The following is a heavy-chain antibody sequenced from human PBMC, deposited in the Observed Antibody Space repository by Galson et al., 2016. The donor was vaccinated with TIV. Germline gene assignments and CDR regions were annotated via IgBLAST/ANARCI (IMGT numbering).Heavy chain of an antibody. CDR3: ARVKGDGEYSYGAFDY. J-gene: IGHJ4*01. CDR1: GFPFIHYG. D-gene: IGHD5-18*01. CDR2: VSSSGGFL. Sequence: SLRLSCAGFGFPFIHYGVNWVRQAPGKGLEWVASVSSSGGFLYYAASVKGRFTISKDNAKNSLNLQMNSLRVEDTAVYYCARVKGDGEYSYGAFDYWGHGTLVTVSS. V-gene: IGHV3-21*01.